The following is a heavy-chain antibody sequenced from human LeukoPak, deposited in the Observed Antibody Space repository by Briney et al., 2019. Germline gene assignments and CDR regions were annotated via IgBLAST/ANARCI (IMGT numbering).Heavy chain of an antibody. CDR1: GGSFSGYY. CDR3: ASGRGGYFDL. D-gene: IGHD4-17*01. J-gene: IGHJ2*01. V-gene: IGHV4-59*08. Sequence: SETLSLTCAVYGGSFSGYYWSWIRQPPGKGLEWIGYIYYSGSTNYNPSLKSRVTISVDTSKNQFSLKLSSVTAADTAVYYCASGRGGYFDLWGRGTLVTVSS. CDR2: IYYSGST.